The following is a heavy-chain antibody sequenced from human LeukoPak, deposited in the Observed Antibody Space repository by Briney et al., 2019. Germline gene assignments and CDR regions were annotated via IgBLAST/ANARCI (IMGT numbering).Heavy chain of an antibody. V-gene: IGHV4-34*01. CDR3: ARGQVGYYDFWSGYPYFDY. CDR1: GGSFSGYY. CDR2: INHSGST. Sequence: SETLSLTCAVYGGSFSGYYWSWIRQPPGKGLEWIGEINHSGSTNYNPSLKSRVTISVGTSKNQFSLKLSSVTAADTAVYYCARGQVGYYDFWSGYPYFDYWGQGTLVTVSS. D-gene: IGHD3-3*01. J-gene: IGHJ4*02.